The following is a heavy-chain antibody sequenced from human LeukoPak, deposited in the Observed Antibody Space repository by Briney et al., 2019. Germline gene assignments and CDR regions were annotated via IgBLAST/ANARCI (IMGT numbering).Heavy chain of an antibody. Sequence: GASVKVSCKASGYSFTTYNMHWVRQAPGQGPEWIGIINPSGGSPTYAQKFQGGVSVTTDTSTGTVYLGLSSLRSEDTAIYYCARDNTNWSFDYWGQGTLVTVSS. D-gene: IGHD7-27*01. V-gene: IGHV1-46*01. CDR3: ARDNTNWSFDY. CDR1: GYSFTTYN. CDR2: INPSGGSP. J-gene: IGHJ4*02.